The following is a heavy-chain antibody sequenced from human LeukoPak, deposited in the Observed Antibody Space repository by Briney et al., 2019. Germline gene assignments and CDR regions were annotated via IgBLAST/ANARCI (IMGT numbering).Heavy chain of an antibody. J-gene: IGHJ4*02. D-gene: IGHD3-22*01. V-gene: IGHV3-30-3*01. CDR1: GFTFSSYA. CDR2: ISYDGSNK. CDR3: AREDYYDSSGLLDY. Sequence: PGGSLRLSCAASGFTFSSYAMHWVRQAPGKGLEWVAVISYDGSNKYYADPVKGRFTISRDNSKNTLYLQMNSLRAEDTAVYYCAREDYYDSSGLLDYWGQGTLVTVSS.